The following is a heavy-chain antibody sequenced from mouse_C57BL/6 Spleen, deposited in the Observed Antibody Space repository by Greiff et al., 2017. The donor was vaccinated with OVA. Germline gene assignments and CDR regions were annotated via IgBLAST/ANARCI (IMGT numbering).Heavy chain of an antibody. CDR2: ISNGGGST. V-gene: IGHV5-12*01. D-gene: IGHD2-3*01. Sequence: EVMLVESGGGLVQPGGSLKLSCAASGFTFSDYYMYWVRQTPEKRLEWVAYISNGGGSTYYPDTVKGRFTISRDNAKNTLYLQMSRLKSEDTAMYYCARYEDGYSYAMDYWGQGTSVTVSS. J-gene: IGHJ4*01. CDR1: GFTFSDYY. CDR3: ARYEDGYSYAMDY.